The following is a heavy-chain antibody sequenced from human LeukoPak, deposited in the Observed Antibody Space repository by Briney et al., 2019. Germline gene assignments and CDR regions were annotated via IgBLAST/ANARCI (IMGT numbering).Heavy chain of an antibody. CDR1: GFTFSSYA. D-gene: IGHD2-8*01. J-gene: IGHJ4*02. V-gene: IGHV3-21*01. CDR3: ARSMLASPIYFDY. CDR2: ISSSSSFI. Sequence: AGGSLRLSCAASGFTFSSYAMNWVRQAPGMGLEWVSSISSSSSFIYYADSVKGRFTISRDSAKKSLYLQMNSLRAEDTAVYFCARSMLASPIYFDYWGQGTLVTVSS.